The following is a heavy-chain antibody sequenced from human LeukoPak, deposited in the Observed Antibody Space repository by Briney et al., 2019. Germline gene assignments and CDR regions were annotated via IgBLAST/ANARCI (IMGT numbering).Heavy chain of an antibody. V-gene: IGHV3-30-3*01. D-gene: IGHD2-15*01. CDR1: GFTFSSYA. CDR2: ISYDGSNK. CDR3: ARGGDIVVVVAATPDYYGMDV. J-gene: IGHJ6*02. Sequence: GGSLRLSCAASGFTFSSYAMDWVRQAPGKGLEWVAVISYDGSNKYYADSVKGRFTISRDNSKNTLYLQMNSLRAEDTAVYYCARGGDIVVVVAATPDYYGMDVWGQGTTVTVSS.